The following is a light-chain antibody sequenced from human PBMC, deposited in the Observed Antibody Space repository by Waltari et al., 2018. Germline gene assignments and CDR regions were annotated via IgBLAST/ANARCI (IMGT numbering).Light chain of an antibody. CDR3: QQYNYWPPGDT. CDR1: QGVRSD. J-gene: IGKJ2*01. CDR2: GAS. Sequence: EIVMTQSPATLSVSPGDEVTLSCRASQGVRSDLAWYQQKPGQAPRLLIYGASTRATGIPARFSGSGYGTEFTLTISSLQSEDSGLYYCQQYNYWPPGDTFGQGTKLEIK. V-gene: IGKV3-15*01.